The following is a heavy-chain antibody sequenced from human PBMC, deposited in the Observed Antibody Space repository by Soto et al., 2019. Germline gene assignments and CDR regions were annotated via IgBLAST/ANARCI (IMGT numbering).Heavy chain of an antibody. CDR3: ARARGYCSSTSCYVGYYYYYMDV. Sequence: GASVKVSCKASGYTFTSYDINWVRQATGQGLEWMGWMNPNSGNTGYAQKFQGRVTMTRNTSISTAYMELSSLRSEDTAVYYCARARGYCSSTSCYVGYYYYYMDVWGKGTTVTVSS. CDR1: GYTFTSYD. D-gene: IGHD2-2*01. CDR2: MNPNSGNT. V-gene: IGHV1-8*01. J-gene: IGHJ6*03.